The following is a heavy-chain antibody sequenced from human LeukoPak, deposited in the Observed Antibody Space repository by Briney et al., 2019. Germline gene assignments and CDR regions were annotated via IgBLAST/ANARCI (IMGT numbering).Heavy chain of an antibody. Sequence: SETLSLTCTVSGGSISSGSYYSSWIRQPAGKGLEWIGRIYTSGSTNYNPSLKSRVTISVDTSKNQFSLKLSSVTAADTAVYYCARGGGYCSGGSCLRYFDLWGRGTLVTVSS. J-gene: IGHJ2*01. CDR3: ARGGGYCSGGSCLRYFDL. V-gene: IGHV4-61*02. D-gene: IGHD2-15*01. CDR2: IYTSGST. CDR1: GGSISSGSYY.